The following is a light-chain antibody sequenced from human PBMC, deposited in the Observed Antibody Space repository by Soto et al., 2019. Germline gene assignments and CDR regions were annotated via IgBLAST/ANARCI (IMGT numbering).Light chain of an antibody. J-gene: IGKJ1*01. V-gene: IGKV1-17*01. CDR1: QGIRND. Sequence: VGVWVTVAAGAIQGIRNDLGWYQQKPGKAPKRLIYAASSLQSGVPARFSGSGSGAVLAFMISSLQPEECATYICLEHNSYPLTVGQGTKLEIK. CDR2: AAS. CDR3: LEHNSYPLT.